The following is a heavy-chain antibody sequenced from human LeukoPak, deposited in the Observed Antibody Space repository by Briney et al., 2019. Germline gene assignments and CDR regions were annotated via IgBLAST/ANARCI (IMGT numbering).Heavy chain of an antibody. V-gene: IGHV3-66*01. Sequence: GGSLRLSCAASRFTVSNNHMNWVGQAQGQGLEWFSILYCQGNTYNADSVKGRFTISKDSHKSTLYLEINNMRAEGTAVYYCARDGVHYCSSSRCYVGYWGQGTLVTVSS. CDR3: ARDGVHYCSSSRCYVGY. CDR2: LYCQGNT. D-gene: IGHD2-2*01. J-gene: IGHJ4*02. CDR1: RFTVSNNH.